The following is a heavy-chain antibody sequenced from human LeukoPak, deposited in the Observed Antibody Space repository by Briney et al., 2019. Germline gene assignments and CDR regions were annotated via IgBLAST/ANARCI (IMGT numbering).Heavy chain of an antibody. D-gene: IGHD4-17*01. J-gene: IGHJ5*02. CDR1: GGTFSSYA. CDR2: IIPIFGTA. V-gene: IGHV1-69*05. CDR3: ARDAGDYATDDNWFDP. Sequence: SVKVSCKASGGTFSSYAISWVRQAPGQGLEWMGRIIPIFGTANYAQKFQGRVTITTDESTSTAYMELSSLRSEDTAVYYRARDAGDYATDDNWFDPWGQGTLVTVSS.